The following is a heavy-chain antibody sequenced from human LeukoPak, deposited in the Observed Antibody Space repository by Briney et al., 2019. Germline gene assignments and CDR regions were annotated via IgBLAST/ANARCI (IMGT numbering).Heavy chain of an antibody. CDR2: IYTSGST. CDR1: GGSISSGSYY. V-gene: IGHV4-61*02. D-gene: IGHD3-9*01. CDR3: AREAIRWFDP. J-gene: IGHJ5*02. Sequence: SETLSLTCTVSGGSISSGSYYWSWIRQPAGKGLEWIGRIYTSGSTNYNPSPKSRVTISVDTSKNQFSLKLSSVTAADTAVYYCAREAIRWFDPWGQGTLVTVSS.